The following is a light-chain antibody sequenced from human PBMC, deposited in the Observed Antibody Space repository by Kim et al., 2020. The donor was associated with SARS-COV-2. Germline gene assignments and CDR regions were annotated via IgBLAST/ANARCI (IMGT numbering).Light chain of an antibody. CDR3: SSYTRSSTNYV. J-gene: IGLJ1*01. CDR1: RSDVGSYNH. Sequence: PITISCTGTRSDVGSYNHVSWYQQHPGKAPKLIIYAVSNRPSGVSNRFSGSKSGNTASLTISGLQAEDEADYYCSSYTRSSTNYVFGTGTKVTVL. CDR2: AVS. V-gene: IGLV2-14*03.